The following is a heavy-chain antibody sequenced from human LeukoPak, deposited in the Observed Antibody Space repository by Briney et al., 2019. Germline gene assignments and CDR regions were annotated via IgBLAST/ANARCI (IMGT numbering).Heavy chain of an antibody. CDR2: ISSSSSYI. J-gene: IGHJ6*02. Sequence: GGSLRLSCAASGFTFSSYSMNWVRQAPGKGLEWVSSISSSSSYIYYADSVKGRFTISRDNAKNSLYLQMNSLRAEDTAVYYRARDRGTIVVVPAASKGMDVWGQGTTVTVSS. CDR3: ARDRGTIVVVPAASKGMDV. V-gene: IGHV3-21*01. D-gene: IGHD2-2*01. CDR1: GFTFSSYS.